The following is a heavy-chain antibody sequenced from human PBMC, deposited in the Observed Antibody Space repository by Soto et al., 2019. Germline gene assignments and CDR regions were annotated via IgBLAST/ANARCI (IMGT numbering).Heavy chain of an antibody. CDR1: SGSISSSNW. D-gene: IGHD5-18*01. V-gene: IGHV4-4*02. Sequence: QVQLQESGPGLVKPSGTLSLTCAVSSGSISSSNWWSWVRQPPGKGLEWVGEIYHTGTTNYIPSLKSRVTISVDKSKNQFSLRLSSVPAADTAVYYCARDRPDTATIRSAFDIWGQGTMVTVSS. CDR2: IYHTGTT. J-gene: IGHJ3*02. CDR3: ARDRPDTATIRSAFDI.